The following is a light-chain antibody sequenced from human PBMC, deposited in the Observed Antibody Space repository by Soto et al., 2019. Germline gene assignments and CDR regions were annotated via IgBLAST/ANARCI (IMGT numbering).Light chain of an antibody. CDR3: QQYGTSEII. Sequence: DIQMTPSPSSRSASVGASFTITWQASQRIGPYVNWYQQKPGKPPNLLISAATNLADGVPSRFGGSGSGTDFTLTISRLETEDFAVFYCQQYGTSEIIFGQGTRLEIK. J-gene: IGKJ5*01. V-gene: IGKV1-39*01. CDR2: AAT. CDR1: QRIGPY.